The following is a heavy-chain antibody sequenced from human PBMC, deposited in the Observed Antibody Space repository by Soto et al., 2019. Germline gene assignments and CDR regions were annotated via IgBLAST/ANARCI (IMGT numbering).Heavy chain of an antibody. Sequence: NPSETLSLTCAVSGYSISSGYYWGWIRQPPGKGLEWIGSIYHSGSTYYNPSLKSRVTISVDTSKNQFSLKLSSVTAADTAVYYCARESNDFWSGYYSGWFDPWGQGTLVTVSS. CDR1: GYSISSGYY. CDR3: ARESNDFWSGYYSGWFDP. CDR2: IYHSGST. J-gene: IGHJ5*02. V-gene: IGHV4-38-2*02. D-gene: IGHD3-3*01.